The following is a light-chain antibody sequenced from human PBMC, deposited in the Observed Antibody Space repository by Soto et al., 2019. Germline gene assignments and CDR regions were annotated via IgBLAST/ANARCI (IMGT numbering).Light chain of an antibody. CDR3: QHIHSIPIT. V-gene: IGKV1-39*01. CDR2: AAS. CDR1: QSVNSD. J-gene: IGKJ5*01. Sequence: DIQMTQSPSSLSASVGDRVIITCRASQSVNSDLNWYQQKAGKAPKLLIYAASSLQSGVPSRFSGSGSGTHFTLTISSLQAEDFATYYCQHIHSIPITFGQGTRLEIK.